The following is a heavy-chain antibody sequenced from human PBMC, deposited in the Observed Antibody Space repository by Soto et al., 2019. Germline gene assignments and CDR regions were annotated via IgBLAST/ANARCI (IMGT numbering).Heavy chain of an antibody. CDR3: ARGPSYCGDDCYTYYFDY. Sequence: SETLSLTCAVSGGSISSGGYSWSWIRQPPGKGLEWIGYIYHSGSTYYNPSLKSRVTISVDRSKNQFSLKLSSVTAADTAVYYCARGPSYCGDDCYTYYFDYWGQGFLVTVSS. J-gene: IGHJ4*02. D-gene: IGHD2-21*02. V-gene: IGHV4-30-2*01. CDR2: IYHSGST. CDR1: GGSISSGGYS.